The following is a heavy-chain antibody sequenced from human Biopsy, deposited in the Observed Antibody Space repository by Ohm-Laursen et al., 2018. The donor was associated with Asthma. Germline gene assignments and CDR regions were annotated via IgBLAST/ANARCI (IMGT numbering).Heavy chain of an antibody. CDR2: ISVYNGNT. CDR1: GYTFNSAG. J-gene: IGHJ6*02. D-gene: IGHD3-10*01. CDR3: ARAVDYSHYYGIDV. V-gene: IGHV1-18*01. Sequence: ATVKISCKTSGYTFNSAGTTWVRQAPGQGLEWMGWISVYNGNTKVAQKLQDRVTMITDTSTSTAYMELRSLRSDDTAVYFCARAVDYSHYYGIDVWGQGTTVTVS.